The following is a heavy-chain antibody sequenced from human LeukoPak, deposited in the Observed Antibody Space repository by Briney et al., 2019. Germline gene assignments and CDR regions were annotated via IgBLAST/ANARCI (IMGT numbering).Heavy chain of an antibody. CDR2: INHSGST. Sequence: SETLSLTCAVYGGSFSGYYWSWIRQPPGKGLEWIGEINHSGSTNYNPSLKSRVTISVDTSKNQFSLKLSSVTAADTAVYYCAGRVIMVRGVTYFDYWGQGTLVTVSS. CDR3: AGRVIMVRGVTYFDY. CDR1: GGSFSGYY. J-gene: IGHJ4*02. D-gene: IGHD3-10*01. V-gene: IGHV4-34*01.